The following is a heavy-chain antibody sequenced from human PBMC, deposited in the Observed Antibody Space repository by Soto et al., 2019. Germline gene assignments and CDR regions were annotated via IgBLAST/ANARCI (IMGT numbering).Heavy chain of an antibody. D-gene: IGHD6-6*01. CDR3: AKDRVQSVEQLDFDY. CDR2: ISYDGSNK. Sequence: GGSLRLSFAASGFTFSSYGMHWVRQSPGKGLEWVAVISYDGSNKYYADSVEGRFTISRDNSKNTLYLQMNSLRAEDTAVYYCAKDRVQSVEQLDFDYWGQGTLVTVSS. J-gene: IGHJ4*02. V-gene: IGHV3-30*18. CDR1: GFTFSSYG.